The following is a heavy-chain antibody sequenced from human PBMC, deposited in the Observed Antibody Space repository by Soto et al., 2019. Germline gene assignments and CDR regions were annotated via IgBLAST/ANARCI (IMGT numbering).Heavy chain of an antibody. CDR2: IYYSGRT. CDR1: GGSISSGDYY. J-gene: IGHJ4*02. Sequence: PSETLSLTCTVSGGSISSGDYYWSWIRQPPGKGLEWIGSIYYSGRTYNNPSLRSRVSMSIDTSKSQFSLKLSSVTAADTAVYFGARDISSDWNESDDWGQGNLVTVFS. D-gene: IGHD6-19*01. V-gene: IGHV4-39*07. CDR3: ARDISSDWNESDD.